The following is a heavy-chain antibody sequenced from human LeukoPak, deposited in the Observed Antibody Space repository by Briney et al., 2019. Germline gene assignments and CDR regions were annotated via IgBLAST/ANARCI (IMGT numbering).Heavy chain of an antibody. CDR1: GFTFSSYA. V-gene: IGHV3-30-3*01. D-gene: IGHD2-2*01. J-gene: IGHJ4*02. CDR2: ISYDGSNK. Sequence: GGSLRLSCAASGFTFSSYAMHWVRQAPGKGLEWVAVISYDGSNKYYADSVKGRFTISRDNSKNTLYLQINSLRAEDTAVYYCARAVSTSSYRQVDYWGQGPLVTVSS. CDR3: ARAVSTSSYRQVDY.